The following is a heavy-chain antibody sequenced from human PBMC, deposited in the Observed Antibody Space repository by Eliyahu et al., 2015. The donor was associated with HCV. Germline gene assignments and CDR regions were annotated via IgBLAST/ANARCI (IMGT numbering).Heavy chain of an antibody. V-gene: IGHV4-39*01. CDR1: GGSISSSSYY. D-gene: IGHD3-10*01. CDR3: ARLQSMVRGLFDY. J-gene: IGHJ4*02. CDR2: IYYSGST. Sequence: QLQLQESGPGLVKPSETLSLTCTVSGGSISSSSYYWGWIRQPPGKGLEWIGSIYYSGSTYYNPSLKSRVTISVDTSKNQFSLKLSSVTAADTAVYYCARLQSMVRGLFDYWGQGTLVTVSS.